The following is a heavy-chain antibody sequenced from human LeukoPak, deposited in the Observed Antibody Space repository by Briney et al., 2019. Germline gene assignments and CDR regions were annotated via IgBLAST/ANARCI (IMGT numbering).Heavy chain of an antibody. Sequence: PSETLSLTCTVSGGSISSGGYYWSWIRQPPGKGLEWIGYIYHSGSTYYNPSLKSRVTISVDRSKNQFSLKLSSVTAADTAVYYCAREASSSSVYYFDYWGQGTLVTVSS. CDR2: IYHSGST. V-gene: IGHV4-30-2*01. D-gene: IGHD6-6*01. J-gene: IGHJ4*02. CDR1: GGSISSGGYY. CDR3: AREASSSSVYYFDY.